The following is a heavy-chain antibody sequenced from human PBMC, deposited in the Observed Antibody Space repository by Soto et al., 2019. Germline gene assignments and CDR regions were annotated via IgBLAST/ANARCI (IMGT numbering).Heavy chain of an antibody. V-gene: IGHV4-34*01. CDR3: AIXAGSTVTTVHYYYGMDA. J-gene: IGHJ6*02. D-gene: IGHD4-17*01. CDR2: INHSGST. CDR1: GGSFSCYY. Sequence: PSETLSLTCAVYGGSFSCYYWSWIRQPPGKGLEWIGEINHSGSTNYNPSLKSRVTISVDTSKNQFSLKLSSVTAADTAVYYCAIXAGSTVTTVHYYYGMDAWGPGTTVTVSS.